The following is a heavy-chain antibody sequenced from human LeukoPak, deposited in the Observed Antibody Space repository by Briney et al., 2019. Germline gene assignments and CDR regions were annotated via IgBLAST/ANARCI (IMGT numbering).Heavy chain of an antibody. CDR3: AGGLYDSSGYYPTSSPFDY. D-gene: IGHD3-22*01. CDR2: IYYSGST. J-gene: IGHJ4*02. V-gene: IGHV4-59*01. CDR1: GGSISSYY. Sequence: PETLSLTCTVSGGSISSYYWSWIRQPPGKGLEWIGYIYYSGSTNYNPSLKSRVTISVDTSKNQFSLKLSSVTAADTAVYYCAGGLYDSSGYYPTSSPFDYWGQGTLVTVSS.